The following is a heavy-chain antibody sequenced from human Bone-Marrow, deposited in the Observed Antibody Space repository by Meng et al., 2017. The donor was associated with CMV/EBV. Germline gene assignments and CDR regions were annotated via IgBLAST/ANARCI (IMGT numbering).Heavy chain of an antibody. CDR2: IYYSGST. J-gene: IGHJ4*02. V-gene: IGHV4-39*01. Sequence: SETLSLTCTVSGVSISSSSYYWGWIRQPPGKVLEWIGSIYYSGSTYYNPSLKSRVTISVDTSKNQFFLKLSSVTAADTAVYYCARHDLAPYYDFWSGYYGDGYFDYWGQGTLVTVSS. CDR1: GVSISSSSYY. D-gene: IGHD3-3*01. CDR3: ARHDLAPYYDFWSGYYGDGYFDY.